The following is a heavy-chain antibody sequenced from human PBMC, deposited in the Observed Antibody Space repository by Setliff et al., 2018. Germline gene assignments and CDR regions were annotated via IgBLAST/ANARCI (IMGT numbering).Heavy chain of an antibody. CDR3: AKDRSSYYYGSGSYFYGMDV. CDR2: ISGSSHII. D-gene: IGHD3-10*01. J-gene: IGHJ6*02. V-gene: IGHV3-48*01. Sequence: GGSLRLSCAASGFTFSGYSMNWVRQAPGKGLEWVSYISGSSHIISYADSVKGRFTISRDNAKNSLYLQMNSLRAEDTAVYYCAKDRSSYYYGSGSYFYGMDVWGQGTTVTVSS. CDR1: GFTFSGYS.